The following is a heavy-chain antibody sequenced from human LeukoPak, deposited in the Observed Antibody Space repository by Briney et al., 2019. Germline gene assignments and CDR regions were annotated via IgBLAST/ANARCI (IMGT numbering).Heavy chain of an antibody. CDR3: ARDRPHYYFDY. V-gene: IGHV4-30-4*01. Sequence: SETLSLTCTVSGGSISSGDYYWSWIRQPPGKGLEWIGYIYYSGSTYYNPSLKSRVTISVDTSKNQFSLKLGSVTAADTAVYYCARDRPHYYFDYWGQGTLVTVSS. CDR1: GGSISSGDYY. J-gene: IGHJ4*02. CDR2: IYYSGST.